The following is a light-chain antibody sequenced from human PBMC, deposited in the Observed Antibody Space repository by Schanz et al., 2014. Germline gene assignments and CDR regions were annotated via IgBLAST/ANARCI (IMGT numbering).Light chain of an antibody. V-gene: IGKV3-11*01. CDR1: QSVSSY. CDR2: DAS. Sequence: ETVLTQSPVTLSLSPGERATLSCRASQSVSSYLAWYQQKPGQAPRLLIYDASNRATGIPARFSGSGSGTDFTLTISSLEPEDFAVYYCQQYYTTLGWTFGQGTKVEIK. J-gene: IGKJ1*01. CDR3: QQYYTTLGWT.